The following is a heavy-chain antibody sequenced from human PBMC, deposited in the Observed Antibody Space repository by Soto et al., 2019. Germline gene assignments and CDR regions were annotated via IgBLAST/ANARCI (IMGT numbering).Heavy chain of an antibody. Sequence: PGGSLRLSCAASGFTFSSYAMSWVRQAPGKGLEWVSAISGSGGSTYYADSVKGRFTISRDNSKNTLYLQMNSLRAEDTAVYYCAKDWAYIVVVPAATNKFDYWGQGTLVTVSS. CDR1: GFTFSSYA. CDR2: ISGSGGST. CDR3: AKDWAYIVVVPAATNKFDY. D-gene: IGHD2-2*01. V-gene: IGHV3-23*01. J-gene: IGHJ4*02.